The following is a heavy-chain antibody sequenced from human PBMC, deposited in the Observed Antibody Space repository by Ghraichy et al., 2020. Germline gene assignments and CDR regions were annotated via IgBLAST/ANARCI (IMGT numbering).Heavy chain of an antibody. D-gene: IGHD6-13*01. CDR1: GFPFSDYW. Sequence: GGSLRLSCAASGFPFSDYWMTWVRQAPGKGLEWVATMNQDGSEKHYVDSVKGRFTISRDNAKNSLSLQMNSLRAEDTAVYFCTRGRYTSSYFWVFWGQGTLLIVSS. CDR3: TRGRYTSSYFWVF. V-gene: IGHV3-7*01. CDR2: MNQDGSEK. J-gene: IGHJ4*02.